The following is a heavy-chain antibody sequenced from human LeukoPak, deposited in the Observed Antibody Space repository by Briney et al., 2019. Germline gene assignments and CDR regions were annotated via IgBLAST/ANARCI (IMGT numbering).Heavy chain of an antibody. J-gene: IGHJ6*03. Sequence: SETLSLTCTVSGGSISSYYWNWIRQPPGKGLEWIGYIYYSGSTNYNPSLKSRVTISVDTSKNQFSLKVSSVTAADTAVYYCARVTWFPGTSYYYMDVWGKGTTVIASS. CDR2: IYYSGST. D-gene: IGHD1-1*01. V-gene: IGHV4-59*01. CDR3: ARVTWFPGTSYYYMDV. CDR1: GGSISSYY.